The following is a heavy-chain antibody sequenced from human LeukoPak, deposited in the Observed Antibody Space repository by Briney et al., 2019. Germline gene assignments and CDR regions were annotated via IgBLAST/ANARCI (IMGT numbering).Heavy chain of an antibody. Sequence: SETLSLTCTVSGGSISSYYWSWIRQPPGKGLEWIGYIYYSGSTNYNPSLKSRVTISVDTSKNQFSLQLSSVTAADTAVYYCATLAGTTESPVDYWGQGPLVTVST. J-gene: IGHJ4*02. CDR3: ATLAGTTESPVDY. V-gene: IGHV4-59*08. D-gene: IGHD1-1*01. CDR1: GGSISSYY. CDR2: IYYSGST.